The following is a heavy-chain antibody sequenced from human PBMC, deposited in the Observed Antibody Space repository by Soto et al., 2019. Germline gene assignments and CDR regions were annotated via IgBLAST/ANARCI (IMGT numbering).Heavy chain of an antibody. V-gene: IGHV3-30*03. J-gene: IGHJ4*02. D-gene: IGHD3-22*01. Sequence: PGGSLRLSCAASGFTVSSNYMSWVRQAPGKGLEWVAVISYDGSNKYYADSVKGRFTISRDNSKNTLYLQMNSLRAEDTAVYYCARDYYDSSGYYPDSWGQGTLVTVSS. CDR2: ISYDGSNK. CDR1: GFTVSSNY. CDR3: ARDYYDSSGYYPDS.